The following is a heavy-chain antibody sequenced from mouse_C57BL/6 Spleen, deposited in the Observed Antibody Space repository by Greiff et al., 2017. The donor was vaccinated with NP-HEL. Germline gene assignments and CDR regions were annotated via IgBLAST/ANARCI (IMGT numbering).Heavy chain of an antibody. J-gene: IGHJ3*01. CDR2: IYPGSGST. D-gene: IGHD4-1*01. V-gene: IGHV1-55*01. CDR1: GYTFTSYW. CDR3: ARWQLTGTGFAY. Sequence: VQLQQPGAELVKPGASVKMSCKASGYTFTSYWITWVKQRPGQGLEWIGDIYPGSGSTNYNEKFKSKATLTVDTSSSTAYMQLSSLTSEDSAVYYCARWQLTGTGFAYWGQGTLVTVSA.